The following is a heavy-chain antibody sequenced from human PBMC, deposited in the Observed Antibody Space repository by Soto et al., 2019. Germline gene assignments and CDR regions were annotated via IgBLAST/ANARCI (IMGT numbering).Heavy chain of an antibody. CDR2: LNSDGSST. D-gene: IGHD1-1*01. CDR1: GFTFSSYW. J-gene: IGHJ4*02. CDR3: ARDPEPNWNWVDY. V-gene: IGHV3-74*01. Sequence: EVQLVESGGGLVQPGGSLRLSCAASGFTFSSYWMHWVRQAPGKGLVWVSRLNSDGSSTSYADSVNGRFTISRDNAKNTLYLQMNSLRAEDTAVYYCARDPEPNWNWVDYWGQGTLVTVSS.